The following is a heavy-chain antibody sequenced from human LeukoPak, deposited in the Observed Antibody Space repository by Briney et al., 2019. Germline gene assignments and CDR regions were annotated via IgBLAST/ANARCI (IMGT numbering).Heavy chain of an antibody. V-gene: IGHV4-61*09. D-gene: IGHD5-18*01. Sequence: SQTLSLTCTVSGGSIRSGSYYWSWIRQPAGKGLEWIGHIYTRGTTNYNPSVKSRVTVSLDTSKNQISLKLSFVTAADTAIYYCARVYTVMGATTVDHYHYYMDVWGKGTTVTVSS. CDR1: GGSIRSGSYY. J-gene: IGHJ6*03. CDR3: ARVYTVMGATTVDHYHYYMDV. CDR2: IYTRGTT.